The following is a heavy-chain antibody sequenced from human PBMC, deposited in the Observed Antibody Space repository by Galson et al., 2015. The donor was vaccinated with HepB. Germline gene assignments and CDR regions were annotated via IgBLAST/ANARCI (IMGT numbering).Heavy chain of an antibody. J-gene: IGHJ3*02. V-gene: IGHV3-33*08. CDR1: GFTFSSYG. D-gene: IGHD6-13*01. CDR2: IWYDGSNK. Sequence: SLRLSCAASGFTFSSYGMHWVRQAPGKGLEWVAVIWYDGSNKYYADSVKGRFTISRDNSKNTLYLQMNSLRAEDTAVYYCARGNGYSSSSPHGSGAFDIWGQGTMVTVSS. CDR3: ARGNGYSSSSPHGSGAFDI.